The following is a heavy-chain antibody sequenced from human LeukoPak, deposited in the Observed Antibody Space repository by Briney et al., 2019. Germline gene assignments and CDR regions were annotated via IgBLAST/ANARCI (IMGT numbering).Heavy chain of an antibody. D-gene: IGHD1-1*01. CDR3: VRGGQSTNCFDY. CDR2: ITGNGGGT. CDR1: GFIFSSYA. J-gene: IGHJ4*02. V-gene: IGHV3-64*02. Sequence: GGSLRLSCAASGFIFSSYAMQWVRQAPGKELECISAITGNGGGTFYADSVKGRFTISRDNSKNTLFLQMDSLKAEDMAVYYCVRGGQSTNCFDYWGQGLLVTVSS.